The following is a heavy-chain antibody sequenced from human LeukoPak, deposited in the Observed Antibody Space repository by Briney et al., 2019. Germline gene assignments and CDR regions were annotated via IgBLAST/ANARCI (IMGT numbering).Heavy chain of an antibody. CDR3: ARAPVGLKADAFDV. CDR2: ISSSSSYI. D-gene: IGHD1-26*01. J-gene: IGHJ3*01. CDR1: GFTFSSYS. V-gene: IGHV3-21*01. Sequence: GGSLRLSCAASGFTFSSYSMNWVRQAPGKGLEWVSSISSSSSYIYYADSVKGRFTISRDNAKNSLYLQTNSLRDEDTAVYYCARAPVGLKADAFDVWGQGTMVTVSS.